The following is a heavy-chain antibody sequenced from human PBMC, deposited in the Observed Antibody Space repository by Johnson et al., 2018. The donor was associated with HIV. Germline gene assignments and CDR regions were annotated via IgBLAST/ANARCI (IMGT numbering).Heavy chain of an antibody. Sequence: QVQLVESGGGLVKPGGSLRLSCAASGFTFSDYYMSWIRQAPGKGLEWVSYISSSGSTIYYADSVKGRFTIYRDTAKNSLYLQMNSLRDVDTAVYYRARDGRGLDAFDIWGQGTMVTVSS. D-gene: IGHD3/OR15-3a*01. V-gene: IGHV3-11*04. CDR1: GFTFSDYY. J-gene: IGHJ3*02. CDR3: ARDGRGLDAFDI. CDR2: ISSSGSTI.